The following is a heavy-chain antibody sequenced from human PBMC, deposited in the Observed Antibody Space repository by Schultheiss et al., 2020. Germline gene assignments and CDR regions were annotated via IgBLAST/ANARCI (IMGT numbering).Heavy chain of an antibody. J-gene: IGHJ5*02. V-gene: IGHV1-69*13. Sequence: SVKVSGKASGGTFSSYAISWVRQAPGQGLEWMGGIIPIFGTANYAQKFQGRVTITADESTSTAYMELSSLRSDDTAVYYCAREGTYCSSTSCYSSWFDPWGQGTLVTVSS. CDR1: GGTFSSYA. CDR3: AREGTYCSSTSCYSSWFDP. CDR2: IIPIFGTA. D-gene: IGHD2-2*02.